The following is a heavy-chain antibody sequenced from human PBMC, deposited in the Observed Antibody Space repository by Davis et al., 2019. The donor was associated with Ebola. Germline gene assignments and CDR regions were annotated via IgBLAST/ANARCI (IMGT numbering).Heavy chain of an antibody. V-gene: IGHV4-39*01. J-gene: IGHJ4*02. CDR2: IYYSGST. CDR1: GGSISSSSYY. D-gene: IGHD1-26*01. CDR3: ARHSWGLRDIDY. Sequence: MPSETLSLTCTVSGGSISSSSYYWGWIRQPPGKGLEWIGSIYYSGSTYYNPSLKSRVTISVDTSKNQFSLKLSSVTAADTAVYYCARHSWGLRDIDYWGQGTLVTVSS.